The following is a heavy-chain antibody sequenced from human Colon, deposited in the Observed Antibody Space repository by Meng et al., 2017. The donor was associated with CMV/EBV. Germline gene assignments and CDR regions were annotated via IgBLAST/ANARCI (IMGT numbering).Heavy chain of an antibody. V-gene: IGHV3-7*01. Sequence: GESLKISCAASGFTFSSYAMSWVRQAPGKGLEWLANIKEDGSEKYYADSVKGRFTISRDNAKNSLYLHMNNLRAEDTAVYYCARDYCSSPSCYDYVLDVWGQGTTVTVSS. CDR3: ARDYCSSPSCYDYVLDV. J-gene: IGHJ6*02. CDR1: GFTFSSYA. CDR2: IKEDGSEK. D-gene: IGHD2-2*01.